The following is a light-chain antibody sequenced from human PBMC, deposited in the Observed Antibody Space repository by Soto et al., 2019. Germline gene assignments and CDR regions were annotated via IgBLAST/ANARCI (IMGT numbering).Light chain of an antibody. Sequence: SYELTQPPSVSVSPGQTASITCSGAKLGDKYACWYQQKPGQSPVLIIYQVSKRPSGIPERFSGSNSGNTATLTISGTQAMDEADYYCQAWDSSTAVFGGGTKVIVL. J-gene: IGLJ2*01. CDR1: KLGDKY. CDR3: QAWDSSTAV. CDR2: QVS. V-gene: IGLV3-1*01.